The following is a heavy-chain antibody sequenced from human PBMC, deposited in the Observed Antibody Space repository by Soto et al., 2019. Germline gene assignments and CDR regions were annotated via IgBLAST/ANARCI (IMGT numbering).Heavy chain of an antibody. J-gene: IGHJ4*02. V-gene: IGHV3-30*03. D-gene: IGHD2-15*01. Sequence: PGGSLRLSCAASGFTFSTYGMHWVRQAPGKGLEWVAVISSDGSNKYYAVSVKGRSTISRDNPKNTLYLQMSSLRSEDTAVYYCARVYCSGGSCYSIDYWGQGTLVTVSS. CDR1: GFTFSTYG. CDR3: ARVYCSGGSCYSIDY. CDR2: ISSDGSNK.